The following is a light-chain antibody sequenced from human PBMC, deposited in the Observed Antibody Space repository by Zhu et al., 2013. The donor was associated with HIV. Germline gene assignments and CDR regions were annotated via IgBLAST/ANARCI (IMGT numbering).Light chain of an antibody. CDR2: GAS. V-gene: IGKV3-15*01. J-gene: IGKJ4*01. Sequence: IVMTQSPATLSVSPGERAILSCRASQSVSSDLAWYQQKPGQAPRLLIYGASTRATGIPARFSGSGSGTEFTFTISRLEPEDFAVYYCQQYGRSPRTFGGGTKLEIK. CDR1: QSVSSD. CDR3: QQYGRSPRT.